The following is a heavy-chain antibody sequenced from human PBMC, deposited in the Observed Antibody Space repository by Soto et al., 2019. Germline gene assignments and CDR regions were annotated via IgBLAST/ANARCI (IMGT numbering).Heavy chain of an antibody. D-gene: IGHD3-3*01. J-gene: IGHJ4*02. CDR1: GFTFSSYA. V-gene: IGHV3-23*01. CDR3: AKDSPPKVFGLVLYFDY. CDR2: ISGSGGST. Sequence: EVQLLESGGGLVQPGGSLRLSCAASGFTFSSYAMRWVRQAPGKGLEWVSAISGSGGSTYYADSVKGRFTISRDNSKNTLYLQMNSLRAEDTAVYYCAKDSPPKVFGLVLYFDYWGQGTLVTVSS.